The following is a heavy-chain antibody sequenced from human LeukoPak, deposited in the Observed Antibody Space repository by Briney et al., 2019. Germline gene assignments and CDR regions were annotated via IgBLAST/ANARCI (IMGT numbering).Heavy chain of an antibody. D-gene: IGHD6-19*01. CDR3: ARERLGAFDI. CDR2: ISSSSSYI. J-gene: IGHJ3*02. Sequence: GGSLRLSCAASGFTLSSYSMNWVRQAPGKWLDWVAYISSSSSYIYYADSVKGRFTISRDNAKNSLYLQMNSLRAEDTAVYYCARERLGAFDIWGQGTMVTVSS. CDR1: GFTLSSYS. V-gene: IGHV3-21*01.